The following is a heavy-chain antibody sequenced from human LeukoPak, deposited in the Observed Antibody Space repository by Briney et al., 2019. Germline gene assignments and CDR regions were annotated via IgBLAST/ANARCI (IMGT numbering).Heavy chain of an antibody. D-gene: IGHD3-3*01. CDR3: ARGLRFLGY. V-gene: IGHV4-59*01. CDR2: IYYSGST. CDR1: GGSFSGYY. Sequence: SETLSLTCAVYGGSFSGYYWSWIRQPPGKGLEWIGYIYYSGSTNYNPSLKSRVTISVDTSKNQFSLKLSSVTAADTAVYYCARGLRFLGYWGQGTLVTVSS. J-gene: IGHJ4*02.